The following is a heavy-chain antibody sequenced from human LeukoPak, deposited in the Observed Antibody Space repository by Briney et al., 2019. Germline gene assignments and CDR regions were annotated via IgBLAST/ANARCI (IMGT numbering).Heavy chain of an antibody. CDR1: GYTFAKYD. CDR3: ARGSYYFDF. Sequence: ASVKVSCKASGYTFAKYDINWVRQATGQGLEWMGWVNFNSGKTAYAQKFQGRVTVTRDTTISTAYMELRSLKSEDTAVYYCARGSYYFDFWGQGSLVTVSS. CDR2: VNFNSGKT. J-gene: IGHJ4*02. V-gene: IGHV1-8*01.